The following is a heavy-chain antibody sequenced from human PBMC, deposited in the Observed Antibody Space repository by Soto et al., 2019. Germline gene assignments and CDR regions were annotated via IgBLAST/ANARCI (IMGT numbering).Heavy chain of an antibody. J-gene: IGHJ3*02. CDR3: ARSTNMIVVVIGAFDI. CDR2: IDPNSGGT. D-gene: IGHD3-22*01. CDR1: GYTFTGYY. V-gene: IGHV1-2*04. Sequence: ASVKVSCKASGYTFTGYYMHWVRQAPGQGLEWMGWIDPNSGGTNYAQKFQGWVTMTRDTSISTAYMELSRLRSDDTAVYYCARSTNMIVVVIGAFDIWGQGXMVTV.